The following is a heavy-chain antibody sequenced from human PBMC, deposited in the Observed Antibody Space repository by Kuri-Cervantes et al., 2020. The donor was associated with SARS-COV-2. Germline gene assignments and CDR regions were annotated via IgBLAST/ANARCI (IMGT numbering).Heavy chain of an antibody. CDR2: ISYEGSNR. V-gene: IGHV3-30-3*01. CDR3: ASVPYYDFWSGYYAH. D-gene: IGHD3-3*01. CDR1: GSTFSSFA. Sequence: GGFLRPPLQASGSTFSSFAFHWVRQAPGKGWDGVAVISYEGSNRYYADSVKGRFTISRDNSKNPLYLQMISLRAVETAVYYCASVPYYDFWSGYYAHWGQGTRVTVSS. J-gene: IGHJ4*02.